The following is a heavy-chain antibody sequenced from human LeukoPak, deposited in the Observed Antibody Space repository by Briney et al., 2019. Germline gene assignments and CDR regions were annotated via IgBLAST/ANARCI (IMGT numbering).Heavy chain of an antibody. D-gene: IGHD5-12*01. CDR2: ISGSGGST. V-gene: IGHV3-23*01. CDR1: GFTFSSYS. CDR3: AKDKVIVAAIIDS. Sequence: GGSLRLSCAASGFTFSSYSMTWVRLAPGKGLEWVSVISGSGGSTFYADSVEGRFTISRDNFQNTLYLQMNSLRAEDTAVYYCAKDKVIVAAIIDSWGQGTLVTVSS. J-gene: IGHJ4*02.